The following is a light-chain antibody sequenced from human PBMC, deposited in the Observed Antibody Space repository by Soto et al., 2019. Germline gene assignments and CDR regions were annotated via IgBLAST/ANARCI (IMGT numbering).Light chain of an antibody. CDR1: QSVSSY. CDR3: HQRSNWPPYT. CDR2: DAS. V-gene: IGKV3-11*01. J-gene: IGKJ2*01. Sequence: EIVLTHSPATLSLSPGERATLSCRASQSVSSYLAWYQQKPGQAPSLLIYDASNRATGIPARFSGSGSGTDFTRTISSLEPEDFAVYYCHQRSNWPPYTFGQGTKLEIK.